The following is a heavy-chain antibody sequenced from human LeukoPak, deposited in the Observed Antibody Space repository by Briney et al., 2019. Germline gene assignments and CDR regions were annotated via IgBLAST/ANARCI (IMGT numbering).Heavy chain of an antibody. CDR1: GYTFTGYY. Sequence: ASVKVSCKASGYTFTGYYMHGVRQAPGQGLEWMGWINPNSGGTNYAQKFQGRVTMTRDTSISTAYMELSRLRSDDTAVYYCARDLMVRGVLKLIINWFDPWGQGTLVTVSS. D-gene: IGHD3-10*01. CDR3: ARDLMVRGVLKLIINWFDP. CDR2: INPNSGGT. J-gene: IGHJ5*02. V-gene: IGHV1-2*02.